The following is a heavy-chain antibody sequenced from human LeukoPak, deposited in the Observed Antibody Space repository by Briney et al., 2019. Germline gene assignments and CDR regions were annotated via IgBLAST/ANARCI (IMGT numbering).Heavy chain of an antibody. CDR1: GFTVSSNY. CDR2: IYSGGST. J-gene: IGHJ4*02. Sequence: HPGGSLRLSCAASGFTVSSNYMSWVRQAPGKGLEWVSVIYSGGSTYYADSVKGRFTISRDNSKNTLYLQMNSLRAEDTAVYYCASPIAAAGSLDYWGQGTLVTVSS. CDR3: ASPIAAAGSLDY. V-gene: IGHV3-53*01. D-gene: IGHD6-13*01.